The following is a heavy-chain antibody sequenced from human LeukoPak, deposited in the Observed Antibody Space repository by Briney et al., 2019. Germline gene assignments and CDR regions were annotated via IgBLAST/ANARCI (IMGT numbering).Heavy chain of an antibody. Sequence: ASVKVSCKASGYTFTGYYMHWVRQAPGQGLEWMGWINPNSGGTNYAQKFQGRVTMTRDTSISTAYMELSRLRSDDTAVYYCARVAVAGTGLGGDYWGQGTLVTVSS. CDR1: GYTFTGYY. CDR3: ARVAVAGTGLGGDY. V-gene: IGHV1-2*02. D-gene: IGHD6-19*01. J-gene: IGHJ4*02. CDR2: INPNSGGT.